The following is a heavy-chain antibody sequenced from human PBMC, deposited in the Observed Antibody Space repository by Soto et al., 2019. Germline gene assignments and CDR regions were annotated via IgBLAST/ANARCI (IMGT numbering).Heavy chain of an antibody. CDR1: GFTFSSYA. J-gene: IGHJ4*02. Sequence: GGSLRLSCAASGFTFSSYAMSWVRQAPGKGLEWVSAISGSGGSTYYADSVKGRFTISRDNSKNALYLQMNSLRAEDTAVYYCAKDLLRGITGTTIDYWGQGTLVTVSS. CDR3: AKDLLRGITGTTIDY. CDR2: ISGSGGST. D-gene: IGHD1-20*01. V-gene: IGHV3-23*01.